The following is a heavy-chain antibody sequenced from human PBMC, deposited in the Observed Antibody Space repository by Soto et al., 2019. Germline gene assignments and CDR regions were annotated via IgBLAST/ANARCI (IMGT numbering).Heavy chain of an antibody. J-gene: IGHJ4*02. CDR2: ISWNSGSI. CDR1: GFTFDDYA. V-gene: IGHV3-9*01. D-gene: IGHD6-19*01. Sequence: EVQLVESGGGLVQPGRSLRLSCVASGFTFDDYAMHWVRQAPGKGLEWVSGISWNSGSIGYADSVKARFTISRDNAKNSLYLQMNSLRAEDTALYYCAKGSITVTGKFDYWGQGTLVTVSS. CDR3: AKGSITVTGKFDY.